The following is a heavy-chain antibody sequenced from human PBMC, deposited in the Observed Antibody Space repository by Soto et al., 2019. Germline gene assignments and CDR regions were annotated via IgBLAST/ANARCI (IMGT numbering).Heavy chain of an antibody. CDR2: IWYDGSQQ. D-gene: IGHD1-26*01. CDR3: TRATTSPSDY. V-gene: IGHV3-33*01. CDR1: GFTFSRFG. J-gene: IGHJ4*02. Sequence: PGGSLRLSCAASGFTFSRFGMHWVRQAPGKGLEWVAIIWYDGSQQFYADSVKGRFTISRDTSRNILYLQMNSLRAEDTAVYYCTRATTSPSDYWGQGALVTVSS.